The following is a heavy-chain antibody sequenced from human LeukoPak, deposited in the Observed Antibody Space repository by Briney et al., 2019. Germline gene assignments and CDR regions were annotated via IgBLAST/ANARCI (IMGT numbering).Heavy chain of an antibody. CDR2: IYTSGST. D-gene: IGHD3-10*01. V-gene: IGHV4-4*07. J-gene: IGHJ4*02. Sequence: SETLSLTCTVSGGSISSYYWSWIRQPAGKGLEWIGRIYTSGSTNYNPSLKSRVTMSVDTSKNQFSLKLSSVTAADTAVYYCARNVLLWFGELLAFDYWGQGTLVTVSS. CDR1: GGSISSYY. CDR3: ARNVLLWFGELLAFDY.